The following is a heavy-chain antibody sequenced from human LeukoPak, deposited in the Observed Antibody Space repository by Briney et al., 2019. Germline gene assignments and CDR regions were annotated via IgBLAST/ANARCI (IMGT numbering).Heavy chain of an antibody. CDR2: IYTSGST. CDR3: ASLPRSIAVAGTGDY. D-gene: IGHD6-19*01. V-gene: IGHV4-4*07. CDR1: GGSISSYY. Sequence: SETLSLTCTVSGGSISSYYWSWIRQPAGKGLEWIGRIYTSGSTNYNPSLKSRVTMSVDTSKNQFSLKLSSVTAADTAVYYCASLPRSIAVAGTGDYWGQGTLVTVSS. J-gene: IGHJ4*02.